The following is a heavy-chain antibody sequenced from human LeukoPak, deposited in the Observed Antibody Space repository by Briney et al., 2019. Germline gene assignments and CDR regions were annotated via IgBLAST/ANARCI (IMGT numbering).Heavy chain of an antibody. V-gene: IGHV3-23*01. Sequence: GGSLRLSCAASGFTFSSSAMSWVRQAPGKGLEWVSAISNNGGYTYYADSVQGRFTISRDNSKSMLCPQMNSLRAEDTAVYYCAKQLGYCSDGSCYFPYWGQGTLVTVSS. CDR3: AKQLGYCSDGSCYFPY. CDR1: GFTFSSSA. D-gene: IGHD2-15*01. J-gene: IGHJ4*02. CDR2: ISNNGGYT.